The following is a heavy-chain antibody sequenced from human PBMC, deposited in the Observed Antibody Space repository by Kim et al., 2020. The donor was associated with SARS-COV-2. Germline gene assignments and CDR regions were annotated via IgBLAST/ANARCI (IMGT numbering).Heavy chain of an antibody. CDR1: GGSISSSNW. CDR2: IYHSGST. D-gene: IGHD1-26*01. Sequence: SETLSLTCAVSGGSISSSNWWSWVRQPPGKGLEWIGEIYHSGSTNYNPSLKSRVTISVDKSKNQFSLKLSSVTAADTAVYYCARDGIVGTGTPGDWGQGTLVTVSS. V-gene: IGHV4-4*02. CDR3: ARDGIVGTGTPGD. J-gene: IGHJ4*02.